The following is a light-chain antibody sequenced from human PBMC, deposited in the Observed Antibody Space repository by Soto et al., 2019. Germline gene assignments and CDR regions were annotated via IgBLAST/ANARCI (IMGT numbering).Light chain of an antibody. Sequence: EIVLTQSPGTLSLSPGERATLSCRASQSVTSTYLAWYQQKPGQAPRLLIYGASTRATDIPARFSGSGSGTDFTLTISGLQSEDFAVYYCQQYHNWPRTFGQGTKVDI. CDR1: QSVTSTY. CDR2: GAS. CDR3: QQYHNWPRT. J-gene: IGKJ1*01. V-gene: IGKV3-15*01.